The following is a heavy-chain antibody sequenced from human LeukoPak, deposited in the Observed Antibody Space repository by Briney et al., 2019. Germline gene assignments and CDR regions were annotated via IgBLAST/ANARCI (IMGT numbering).Heavy chain of an antibody. J-gene: IGHJ4*02. CDR3: TRAPPGRDGYSEY. CDR1: GFIFSNYG. D-gene: IGHD5-24*01. Sequence: PGGSLRLPCAASGFIFSNYGMHWVRQAPGKGLEWVGLMWYDGSKTYYADSVEGRFTISRDNAKSSLFLQMNSLRAEDTAVYYCTRAPPGRDGYSEYWGQGTVVTVST. V-gene: IGHV3-33*01. CDR2: MWYDGSKT.